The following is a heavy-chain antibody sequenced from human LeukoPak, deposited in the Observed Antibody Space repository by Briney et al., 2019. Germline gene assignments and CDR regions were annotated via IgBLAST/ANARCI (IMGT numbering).Heavy chain of an antibody. V-gene: IGHV3-23*01. D-gene: IGHD3-22*01. Sequence: GGSLRPSCAASGFTFSSYAMSWVRQAPGKGLEWVSAISGSGGSTYYADSVKGRFTISRDNSKNTLYLQMNSLRAEDTAVYYCAKPPTPYDSSGYYYGTWGQGTLVTVSS. J-gene: IGHJ5*02. CDR1: GFTFSSYA. CDR2: ISGSGGST. CDR3: AKPPTPYDSSGYYYGT.